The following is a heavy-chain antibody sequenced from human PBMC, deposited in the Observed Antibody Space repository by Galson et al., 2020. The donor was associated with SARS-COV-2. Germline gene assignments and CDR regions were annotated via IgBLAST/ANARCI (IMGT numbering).Heavy chain of an antibody. Sequence: GGSLRLSCAASGFTFSDYYMSWIRQAPGKGLEWVSYISSSGSTIYYADSVKGRFTISRDNAKNSLYLQMNSLRAEDTAVYYCARVAPSILYSYGWCYFDYWGQGTLVTVSS. J-gene: IGHJ4*02. CDR2: ISSSGSTI. CDR1: GFTFSDYY. V-gene: IGHV3-11*04. D-gene: IGHD5-18*01. CDR3: ARVAPSILYSYGWCYFDY.